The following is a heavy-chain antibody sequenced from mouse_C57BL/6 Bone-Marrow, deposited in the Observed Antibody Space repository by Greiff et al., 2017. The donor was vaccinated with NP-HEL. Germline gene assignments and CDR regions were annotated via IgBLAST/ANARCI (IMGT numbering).Heavy chain of an antibody. J-gene: IGHJ2*01. Sequence: VKLMESGAELVKPGASVKMSCKASGYTFTTYPIEWVKQNHGKSLEWIGNFHPYNDDTEYNEKFKNKATLTVEKSSSTVYLELSRLTPYDSSVYYCARGGNYWYYFDYWGQGTTLTVSS. CDR3: ARGGNYWYYFDY. V-gene: IGHV1-47*01. CDR1: GYTFTTYP. D-gene: IGHD2-1*01. CDR2: FHPYNDDT.